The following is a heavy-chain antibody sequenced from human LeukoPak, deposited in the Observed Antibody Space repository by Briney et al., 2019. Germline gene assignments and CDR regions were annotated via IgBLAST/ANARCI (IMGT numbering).Heavy chain of an antibody. CDR3: ARDFGGYSYGYYMDA. CDR1: GYTLTELS. D-gene: IGHD5-18*01. J-gene: IGHJ6*03. Sequence: ASVKVSCKVSGYTLTELSMHWVRQAPGKGLEWMGWISTYHGNTNYAQKLQGRVTMTTDTSTSTAYMELRSLRSDDTAVYYCARDFGGYSYGYYMDAWGKGTTVTVSS. V-gene: IGHV1-18*01. CDR2: ISTYHGNT.